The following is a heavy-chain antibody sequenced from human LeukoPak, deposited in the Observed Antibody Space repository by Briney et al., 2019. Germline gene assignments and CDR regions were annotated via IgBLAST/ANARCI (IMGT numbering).Heavy chain of an antibody. CDR2: VYYIGTT. D-gene: IGHD6-6*01. Sequence: SETLSPTCSVSSGSVSSPDSYWSWIRQPPGKGLEWIGNVYYIGTTTYSSSLKSRVTISVDTSKNQFSLEVTSVTAADTAVYYCARNTSSSPWFDPWAQGTLVTVSS. J-gene: IGHJ5*02. CDR1: SGSVSSPDSY. V-gene: IGHV4-61*08. CDR3: ARNTSSSPWFDP.